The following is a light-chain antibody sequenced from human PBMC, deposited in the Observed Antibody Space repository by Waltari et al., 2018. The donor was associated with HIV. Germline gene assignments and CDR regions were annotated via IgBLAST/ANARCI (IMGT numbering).Light chain of an antibody. V-gene: IGLV1-40*01. CDR1: RSNIGPSDE. CDR3: QTFDTSLSGFVV. Sequence: QSVLTQPPSVSGTPGQRVPISCTGRRSNIGPSDEVPWYQQLPGTAPRLLIFDTNKRPSGVPDRFSGSKSGTSASLAITGLQAEDEADYYCQTFDTSLSGFVVFGGGTKLAVL. CDR2: DTN. J-gene: IGLJ3*02.